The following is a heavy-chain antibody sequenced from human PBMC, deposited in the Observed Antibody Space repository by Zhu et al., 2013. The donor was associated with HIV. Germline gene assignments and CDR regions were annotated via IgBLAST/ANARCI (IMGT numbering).Heavy chain of an antibody. CDR1: GGTFSSYA. J-gene: IGHJ6*01. CDR3: ARGIYGMDV. CDR2: IIPMSGTP. Sequence: QVQLEQSGAEVKKPGSSVKVSCRVSGGTFSSYAFSWVRQAPGQGLEFMGGIIPMSGTPNYAQKFQATVRITADESTRTVYMELSSLRSEDTAVYFCARGIYGMDVWGPRGPQSPSLQ. V-gene: IGHV1-69*01.